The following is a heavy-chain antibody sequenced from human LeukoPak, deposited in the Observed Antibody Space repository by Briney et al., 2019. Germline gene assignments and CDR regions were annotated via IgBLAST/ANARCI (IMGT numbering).Heavy chain of an antibody. J-gene: IGHJ5*02. CDR3: AREGSFGESRWFGP. Sequence: ASVKVSCKASGGTFSSYAFSWVRQAPGQGLEWMGRIIPILGIANYAQKFQGRVTITADKSTSTAYMELSSLRSEDTAVYYCAREGSFGESRWFGPWGQGTLVSVSS. CDR2: IIPILGIA. V-gene: IGHV1-69*04. CDR1: GGTFSSYA. D-gene: IGHD3-10*01.